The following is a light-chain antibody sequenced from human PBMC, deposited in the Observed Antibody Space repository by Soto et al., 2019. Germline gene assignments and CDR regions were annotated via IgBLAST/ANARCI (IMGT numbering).Light chain of an antibody. J-gene: IGKJ4*01. V-gene: IGKV3-20*01. Sequence: EIVLTQSPATLSLSPGEGATLSCRASQSVSSYLAWYQQKPGQAPRLLIYDASSRATGIPDRFSGGGSGTDFTLTISRLEPEDFAVYYCQQFSSYPLTFGGGTKVDI. CDR3: QQFSSYPLT. CDR1: QSVSSY. CDR2: DAS.